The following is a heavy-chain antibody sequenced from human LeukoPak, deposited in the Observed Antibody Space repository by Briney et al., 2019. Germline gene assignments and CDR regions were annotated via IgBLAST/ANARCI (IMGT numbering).Heavy chain of an antibody. CDR3: ARDYGSRSYGLDY. V-gene: IGHV3-30*02. Sequence: GGCLRLSCGASGFTFRRFGMHWVRQAPGKGLEWVAFIQDDGSPKYYAGSVKGRFSISRDDSKNTVYLQMNSLRAEDTALYYCARDYGSRSYGLDYWGQGTLVTVSS. D-gene: IGHD3-10*01. CDR1: GFTFRRFG. CDR2: IQDDGSPK. J-gene: IGHJ4*02.